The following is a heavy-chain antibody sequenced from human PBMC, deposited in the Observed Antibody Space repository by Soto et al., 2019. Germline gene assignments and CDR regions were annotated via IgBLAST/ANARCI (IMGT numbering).Heavy chain of an antibody. CDR1: GGSISSYY. CDR2: IYYSGST. J-gene: IGHJ4*02. D-gene: IGHD6-19*01. CDR3: AISKDIAVVFY. V-gene: IGHV4-59*08. Sequence: PSETLSLTCTVSGGSISSYYWSWIRQPPGKGLEWIGYIYYSGSTNYNPSLKSRVTISVDTSKNQFSLKLSSVTAADTAVYYCAISKDIAVVFYWGQGTLVTVSS.